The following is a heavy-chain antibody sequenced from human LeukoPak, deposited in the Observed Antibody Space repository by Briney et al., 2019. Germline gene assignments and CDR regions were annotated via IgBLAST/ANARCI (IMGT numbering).Heavy chain of an antibody. CDR1: GFTVSSNY. Sequence: GGSLRLSCAASGFTVSSNYMSWVRQAPGKGLEWVSVIYSGGSTYYADSVKGRFTISRDNSKNTLYLQMNSLRAEDTAVYYCARAFRNYYDSSGYYGDAFDIWGQGTVVTVSS. CDR3: ARAFRNYYDSSGYYGDAFDI. J-gene: IGHJ3*02. CDR2: IYSGGST. D-gene: IGHD3-22*01. V-gene: IGHV3-66*01.